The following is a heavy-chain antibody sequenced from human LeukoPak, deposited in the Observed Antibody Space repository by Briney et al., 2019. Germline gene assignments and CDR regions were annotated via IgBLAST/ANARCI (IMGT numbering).Heavy chain of an antibody. Sequence: GGSLRLSCAASGFTFSSYGMHWVRQAPGKGLEWVAIIWYDGINKYYADSVKGRFTISRDNSKNRLYLQMNSLRAEDTAVYYCAKDTYGGKSLADYWGQGTLVTVSS. D-gene: IGHD4-23*01. CDR3: AKDTYGGKSLADY. V-gene: IGHV3-33*06. J-gene: IGHJ4*02. CDR2: IWYDGINK. CDR1: GFTFSSYG.